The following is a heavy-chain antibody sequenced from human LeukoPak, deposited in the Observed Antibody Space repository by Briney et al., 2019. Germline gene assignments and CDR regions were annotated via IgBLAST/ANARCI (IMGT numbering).Heavy chain of an antibody. V-gene: IGHV3-33*01. J-gene: IGHJ6*04. CDR1: GFTFSSYG. Sequence: GGSLRPSCAASGFTFSSYGMHWVRQAPGKGLEWVAVIWYDGSNKYYADSVKGRFTISRDNSKNTLYLQMNSLRAEDTAVYYCARKYGSGSYYSPYYYYGMDVWGKGTTVTVSS. CDR2: IWYDGSNK. D-gene: IGHD3-10*01. CDR3: ARKYGSGSYYSPYYYYGMDV.